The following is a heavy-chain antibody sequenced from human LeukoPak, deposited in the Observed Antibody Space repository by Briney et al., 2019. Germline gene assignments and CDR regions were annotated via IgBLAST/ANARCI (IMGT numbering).Heavy chain of an antibody. V-gene: IGHV1-18*01. CDR1: GYSFTNYG. CDR2: VSGYNGHT. CDR3: ARENDYGDYAGAFDI. J-gene: IGHJ3*02. D-gene: IGHD4-17*01. Sequence: ASVKVSCKASGYSFTNYGFSWVRQAPGQGLEWMGWVSGYNGHTKYAQNLQGRVTMTRDTSTGTVYMELRGLRSDDTAVYYCARENDYGDYAGAFDIWGQGTMVTVSA.